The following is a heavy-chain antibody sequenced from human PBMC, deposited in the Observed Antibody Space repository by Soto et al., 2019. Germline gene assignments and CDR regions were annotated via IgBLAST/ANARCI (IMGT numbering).Heavy chain of an antibody. D-gene: IGHD5-12*01. CDR3: ARAGPHSGYDWDHLWFMDV. CDR2: ISYDGNNK. J-gene: IGHJ6*02. CDR1: GFTFSSYA. Sequence: QVQLVESGGGVVQPGRSLRLSCAASGFTFSSYAMHWVRQAPGKGLEWVAVISYDGNNKYYADSVKGRFTISRDNSKKPLYFQMNSLRAEDTAVYYCARAGPHSGYDWDHLWFMDVWGQGTTVTVSS. V-gene: IGHV3-30-3*01.